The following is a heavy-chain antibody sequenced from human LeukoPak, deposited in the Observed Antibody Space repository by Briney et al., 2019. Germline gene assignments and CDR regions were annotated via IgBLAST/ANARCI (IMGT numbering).Heavy chain of an antibody. Sequence: SETLSLTCAVYGGSISGYYWGWIRQPPGKGLEWIGSIYYSGTTNYNPSLKSRVTISVDTSKNQFSLKLSSVTAADTAVYYCARVGTTVTRSSSLYYYYYYMDVWGKGTTVTISS. V-gene: IGHV4-34*01. J-gene: IGHJ6*03. CDR2: IYYSGTT. CDR3: ARVGTTVTRSSSLYYYYYYMDV. D-gene: IGHD4-17*01. CDR1: GGSISGYY.